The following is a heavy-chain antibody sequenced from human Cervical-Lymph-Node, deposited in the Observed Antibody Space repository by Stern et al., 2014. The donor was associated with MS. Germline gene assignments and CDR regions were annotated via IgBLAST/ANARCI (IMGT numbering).Heavy chain of an antibody. V-gene: IGHV3-7*01. CDR2: IEQGGSAK. CDR1: GFTLNNHW. Sequence: EMQLVESGGGLVQPGGSLRLSCAASGFTLNNHWMSWVRQAPGKGLEWVASIEQGGSAKYYVNSVKGRFTISRDNAKDSLYLQMNSLRAEDTAVYYCARAVSGLWDYWGQGTLVTVSS. J-gene: IGHJ4*02. CDR3: ARAVSGLWDY. D-gene: IGHD6-19*01.